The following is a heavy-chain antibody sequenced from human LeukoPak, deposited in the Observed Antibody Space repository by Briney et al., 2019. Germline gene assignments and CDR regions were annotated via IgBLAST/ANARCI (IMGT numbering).Heavy chain of an antibody. Sequence: GGSLRPSCAASGFAFGPFWMHWVRQAPGKGLVWVSGFKTDGSSTSYADSVKGRFTISRDNSKNTLYLQMNSLRAEDTAIYYCAKPYYGSGSYSSFDYWGQGTLVTVSS. CDR2: FKTDGSST. J-gene: IGHJ4*02. CDR1: GFAFGPFW. V-gene: IGHV3-74*01. CDR3: AKPYYGSGSYSSFDY. D-gene: IGHD3-10*01.